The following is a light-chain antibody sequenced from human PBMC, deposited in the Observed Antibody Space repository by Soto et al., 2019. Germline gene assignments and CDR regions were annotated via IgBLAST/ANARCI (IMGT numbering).Light chain of an antibody. CDR3: CSYGGYNNVV. J-gene: IGLJ1*01. CDR1: SSDVGRYNL. Sequence: QSALTQPRSVSGSPGQSVTIPCTGTSSDVGRYNLVSWYQQHPGEVPKLIMYDVSQRPVGVPDRFSGSQSGDTASLTISGIQGDDEADFYCCSYGGYNNVVFGTGTKLTVL. V-gene: IGLV2-11*01. CDR2: DVS.